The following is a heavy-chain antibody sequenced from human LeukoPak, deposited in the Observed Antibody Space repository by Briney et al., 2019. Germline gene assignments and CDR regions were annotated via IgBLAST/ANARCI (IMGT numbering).Heavy chain of an antibody. Sequence: GGSLRLSCAASGFTFSSYAMSWVRQAPGKGLEWVSAISDSGGSTYYADSVKGRFTISRDNSKNTVYLQMNSLRAEGTAVYYCAKDRRGCSSTSCYYRFDYWGQGTLVTVSS. CDR1: GFTFSSYA. V-gene: IGHV3-23*01. CDR3: AKDRRGCSSTSCYYRFDY. CDR2: ISDSGGST. D-gene: IGHD2-2*01. J-gene: IGHJ4*02.